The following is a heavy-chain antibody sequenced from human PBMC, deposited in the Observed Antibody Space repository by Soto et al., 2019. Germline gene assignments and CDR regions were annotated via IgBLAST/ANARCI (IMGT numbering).Heavy chain of an antibody. J-gene: IGHJ6*02. CDR2: ISTYNGDT. CDR3: AREGVAPYYYYGMDV. Sequence: QVQLVQSGAEVKKPGASVKVSCKASGYTFTRSGISWVRQAPGQGLEWMGWISTYNGDTNYAQTFQGRVTMTTDTSTSTVHMEVRSLRSYDTAVYYCAREGVAPYYYYGMDVWGQGTPVTVSS. V-gene: IGHV1-18*01. CDR1: GYTFTRSG. D-gene: IGHD5-12*01.